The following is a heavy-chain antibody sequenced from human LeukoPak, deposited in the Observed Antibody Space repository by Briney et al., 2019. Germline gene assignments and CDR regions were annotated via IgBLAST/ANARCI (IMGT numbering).Heavy chain of an antibody. Sequence: GGSLRLSCAASGFTFSSYGMHWVRQAPGKGLEGVAVISYDGSNKYYADSVKGRFTISRDNSKNTLYLQMNSLRAEDTAVYYCAKDLGYSGFDYWGQGTLVTVSS. CDR1: GFTFSSYG. D-gene: IGHD5-12*01. V-gene: IGHV3-30*18. J-gene: IGHJ4*02. CDR3: AKDLGYSGFDY. CDR2: ISYDGSNK.